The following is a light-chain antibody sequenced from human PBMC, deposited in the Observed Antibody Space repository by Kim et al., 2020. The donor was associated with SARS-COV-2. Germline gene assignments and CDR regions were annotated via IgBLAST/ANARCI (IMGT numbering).Light chain of an antibody. CDR2: GAS. V-gene: IGKV3-20*01. Sequence: SPGERASLACVASQGVSSSDLAWDRRKLGQGPRLRIYGASRRATGMPDRFSGSGSGADFTLTISRVEPEEFAVYYCQQYGSSPITFGQGTRLGIK. J-gene: IGKJ5*01. CDR1: QGVSSSD. CDR3: QQYGSSPIT.